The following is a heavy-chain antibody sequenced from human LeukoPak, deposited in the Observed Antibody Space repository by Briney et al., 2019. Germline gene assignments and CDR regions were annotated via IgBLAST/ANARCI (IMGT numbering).Heavy chain of an antibody. V-gene: IGHV3-11*04. Sequence: GGSLRLSCAASGFTFSDYYMSWIRQAPGKGLEWVSYISSSGSTIYYADSVKGRFTISRDNAKNSLYLQMNSLRAEDTAVYYCARDDYGGNRDYYYYYMDVWGKGTTVTVSS. D-gene: IGHD4-23*01. CDR3: ARDDYGGNRDYYYYYMDV. J-gene: IGHJ6*03. CDR2: ISSSGSTI. CDR1: GFTFSDYY.